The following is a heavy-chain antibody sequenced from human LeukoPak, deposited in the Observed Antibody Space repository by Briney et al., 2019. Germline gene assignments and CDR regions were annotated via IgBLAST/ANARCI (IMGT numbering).Heavy chain of an antibody. D-gene: IGHD3-22*01. CDR3: AREQGQGPPYYDSSGLDY. V-gene: IGHV3-21*01. CDR2: ISSSSYI. J-gene: IGHJ4*02. Sequence: PGGSLRLSCAASGFTFSSDSMNWVRQAPGKGLEWVSSISSSSYIYYADSVKGRFTISRDNAKNSLYLQMNSLRAEDTAVYYCAREQGQGPPYYDSSGLDYWGQGTLVTVSS. CDR1: GFTFSSDS.